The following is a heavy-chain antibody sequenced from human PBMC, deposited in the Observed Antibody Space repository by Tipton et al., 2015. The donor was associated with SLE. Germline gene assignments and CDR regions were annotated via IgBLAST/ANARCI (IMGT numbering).Heavy chain of an antibody. CDR3: ARGGGDSSSCQDFDH. J-gene: IGHJ4*02. V-gene: IGHV4-61*02. D-gene: IGHD6-13*01. CDR1: GGSISSGYYY. Sequence: TLSLTCTVSGGSISSGYYYWSWIRQPAGKGLEWIGRIYTSGSTNYNPSLRSRVTLSIGTSKNQFSLKVTSVTASDTAVYYCARGGGDSSSCQDFDHWGQGNSVTVSS. CDR2: IYTSGST.